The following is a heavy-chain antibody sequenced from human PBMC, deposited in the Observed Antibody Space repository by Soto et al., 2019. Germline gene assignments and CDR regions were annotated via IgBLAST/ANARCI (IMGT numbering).Heavy chain of an antibody. V-gene: IGHV2-26*01. J-gene: IGHJ6*03. D-gene: IGHD6-13*01. Sequence: SGPTLVNPTETLTLTCTVSVFSLSNARMGMSWIRQPPGKALEWLAHIFSNDEKSYSTSLKSRLTISKDTSKSQVVLTMTNMDPVDTATYFCARDIAAAGDDYYYYYYMDVWGKGTTVTVSS. CDR1: VFSLSNARMG. CDR3: ARDIAAAGDDYYYYYYMDV. CDR2: IFSNDEK.